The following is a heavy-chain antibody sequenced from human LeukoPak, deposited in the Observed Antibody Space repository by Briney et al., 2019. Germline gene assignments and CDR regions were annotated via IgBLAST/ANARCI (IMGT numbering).Heavy chain of an antibody. J-gene: IGHJ4*02. CDR3: ATSNEYYFDY. D-gene: IGHD4-11*01. CDR1: GFSFSSYV. V-gene: IGHV3-64*01. Sequence: GGSLRLSCSVSGFSFSSYVLHWVRQAPGKGLESVSAISSNGGSTYYANSVKGRFTISRDNSKNTLYLQMGSLRAEDMAVYYCATSNEYYFDYWGQGTLVTVSS. CDR2: ISSNGGST.